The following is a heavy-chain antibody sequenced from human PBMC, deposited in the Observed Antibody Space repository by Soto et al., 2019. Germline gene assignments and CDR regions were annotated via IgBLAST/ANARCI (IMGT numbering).Heavy chain of an antibody. V-gene: IGHV4-34*01. J-gene: IGHJ3*02. CDR1: RGTFTVND. D-gene: IGHD2-15*01. Sequence: PSDTLYITCSVYRGTFTVNDWSWIRQPPGKGLEWIGEINHSGSTNYNPSLKSRVTISVDTSKNQFSLKLSSVTAADTAVYYCARGRGGRAHAFDIWGQGTMVS. CDR3: ARGRGGRAHAFDI. CDR2: INHSGST.